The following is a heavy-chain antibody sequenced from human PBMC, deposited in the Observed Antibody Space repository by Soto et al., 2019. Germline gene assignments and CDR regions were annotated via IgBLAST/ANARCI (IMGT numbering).Heavy chain of an antibody. CDR3: ALRISAVTHLDY. CDR2: INHSGNT. V-gene: IGHV4-34*01. Sequence: SETLSLTCAVYGGSFSGYYWSWIRQPPGKGLEWIGEINHSGNTNYNPSLKSRVTMSVDTSRNQFSLKLTSVTAADTAVYYCALRISAVTHLDYWGQGALVTVS. J-gene: IGHJ4*02. CDR1: GGSFSGYY. D-gene: IGHD4-17*01.